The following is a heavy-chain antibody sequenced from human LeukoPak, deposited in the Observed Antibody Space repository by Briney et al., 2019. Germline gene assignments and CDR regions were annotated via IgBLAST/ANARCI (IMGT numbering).Heavy chain of an antibody. Sequence: SQTLSLTCTVSGGSISSGGYYWNWIRQHPGKGLEWIGHIYYSGSTYYNPSLKSRVTISVDTSKNQFSLKLSSVTAADTAMYYCARGTEYQTFYYYYYMDVWGKGTTVTVSS. CDR1: GGSISSGGYY. D-gene: IGHD2-2*01. CDR2: IYYSGST. V-gene: IGHV4-31*03. CDR3: ARGTEYQTFYYYYYMDV. J-gene: IGHJ6*03.